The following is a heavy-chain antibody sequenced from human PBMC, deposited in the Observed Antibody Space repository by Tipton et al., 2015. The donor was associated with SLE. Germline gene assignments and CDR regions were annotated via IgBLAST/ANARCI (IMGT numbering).Heavy chain of an antibody. CDR1: GASFSGHY. J-gene: IGHJ4*02. Sequence: TLSLTCAVYGASFSGHYWSWIRQPPGKGLEWIGEISHAGGTYYNPSLNSRVTISADTSKNQFSLKVTSVTAADTAVYYCVRHGAYYFDYWGQGPLVPVSS. CDR2: ISHAGGT. V-gene: IGHV4-34*01. D-gene: IGHD3-16*01. CDR3: VRHGAYYFDY.